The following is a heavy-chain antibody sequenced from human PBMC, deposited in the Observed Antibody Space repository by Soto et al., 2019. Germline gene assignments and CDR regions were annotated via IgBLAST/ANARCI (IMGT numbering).Heavy chain of an antibody. J-gene: IGHJ6*02. Sequence: PGGSLRLSCAASGFTFSSYGMHWVRQATGKGLEWVAVIWYDGSNKYYADSVKGRFTSSRDNSKNTLYLQMNPLRAERTPVYFCARLFLCCWTYCCADCIYVWGPGTTVTV. CDR1: GFTFSSYG. CDR3: ARLFLCCWTYCCADCIYV. CDR2: IWYDGSNK. D-gene: IGHD2-21*02. V-gene: IGHV3-33*01.